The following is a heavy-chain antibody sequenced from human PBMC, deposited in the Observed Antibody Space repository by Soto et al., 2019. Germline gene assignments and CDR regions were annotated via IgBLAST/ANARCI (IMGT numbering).Heavy chain of an antibody. J-gene: IGHJ5*02. CDR1: GYNFTSYG. CDR2: ISVYNVNT. D-gene: IGHD1-7*01. V-gene: IGHV1-18*01. Sequence: QVQLVQSGAEVKKPGASVKVSCKASGYNFTSYGISWVRQAPGQGLEWMGWISVYNVNTNYAQKLQGRVTMTTDTSTSTVYMELRSLRSDDTAVYYCARDRGYNWNYGWFDPWGQGTLVTVSS. CDR3: ARDRGYNWNYGWFDP.